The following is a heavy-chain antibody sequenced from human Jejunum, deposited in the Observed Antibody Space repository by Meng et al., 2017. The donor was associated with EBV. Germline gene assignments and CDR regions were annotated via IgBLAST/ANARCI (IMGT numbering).Heavy chain of an antibody. V-gene: IGHV1-46*01. Sequence: QGQLVQSGAEVKKPGALVKISCKASGYTFTSYSMHWVRQAPGQGLEWMGIINPNGGSTTYAQEFQGRLTMTRDTSTSTVNMELSSLRSEDTAMYYCARSIIAPAATGYWGQGTLVTVSS. CDR2: INPNGGST. CDR1: GYTFTSYS. CDR3: ARSIIAPAATGY. D-gene: IGHD6-13*01. J-gene: IGHJ4*02.